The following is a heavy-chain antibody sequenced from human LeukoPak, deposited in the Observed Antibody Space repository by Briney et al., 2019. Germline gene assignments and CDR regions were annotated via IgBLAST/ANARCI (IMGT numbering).Heavy chain of an antibody. J-gene: IGHJ4*02. CDR2: IKEDGSEK. D-gene: IGHD6-13*01. V-gene: IGHV3-7*01. CDR1: GCTFSNYW. CDR3: ASGRQLGY. Sequence: GGSLRLSCAASGCTFSNYWMSWVRQAPGKGLEWVANIKEDGSEKYYVDSVKGRFTISRDNARNSLYLQMNSLRAEDTAVYYCASGRQLGYWGQGTLVTVSS.